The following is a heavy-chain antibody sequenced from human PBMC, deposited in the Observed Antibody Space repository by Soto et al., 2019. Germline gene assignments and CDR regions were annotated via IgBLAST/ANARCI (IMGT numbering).Heavy chain of an antibody. CDR2: ILKDGSEK. CDR1: GFTFSSGA. Sequence: GGSLRLSCAASGFTFSSGAMHWVRQAPGKGLEWVAVILKDGSEKYYADSVKGRFTISRDNSRSTLYLEMDSLRAEDTAMYYCTKERPSDSSGYYGLDVWGLGTTVTVSS. CDR3: TKERPSDSSGYYGLDV. V-gene: IGHV3-30*18. J-gene: IGHJ6*02. D-gene: IGHD2-15*01.